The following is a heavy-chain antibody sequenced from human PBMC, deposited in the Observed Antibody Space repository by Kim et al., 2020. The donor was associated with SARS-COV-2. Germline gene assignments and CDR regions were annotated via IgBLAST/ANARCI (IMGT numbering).Heavy chain of an antibody. CDR3: ATGHDYGGNFDY. V-gene: IGHV1-24*01. CDR1: GYTLTELS. J-gene: IGHJ4*02. D-gene: IGHD4-17*01. Sequence: ASVTVSCKVSGYTLTELSMHWVRPAPGKGLEWMGGFDPEDGETIYAQKFQGRVTMTEDTSTDTAYMELSSLRSEDTAVYYCATGHDYGGNFDYWGQGTLVTVSS. CDR2: FDPEDGET.